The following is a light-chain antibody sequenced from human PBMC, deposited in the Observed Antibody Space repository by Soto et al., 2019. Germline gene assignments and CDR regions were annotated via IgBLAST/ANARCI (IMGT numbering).Light chain of an antibody. J-gene: IGKJ1*01. Sequence: AVQMVQSPSSLSASVGDRFTLTCRASQAIRVDLAWYKQTPGKAPKXXSYAASSLHSGVPSRFRGSGSGTDFTLTISSLQPEDFATYYCLQDYNYPWTFGQGTKVDIK. CDR3: LQDYNYPWT. CDR2: AAS. CDR1: QAIRVD. V-gene: IGKV1-6*01.